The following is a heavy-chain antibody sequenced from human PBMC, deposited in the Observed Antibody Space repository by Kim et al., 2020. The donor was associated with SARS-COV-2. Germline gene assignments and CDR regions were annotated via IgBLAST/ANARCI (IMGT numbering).Heavy chain of an antibody. CDR3: ARHRFGGVIGDFDS. CDR2: IYYSGST. CDR1: GGSISSYY. D-gene: IGHD3-16*02. J-gene: IGHJ4*02. V-gene: IGHV4-59*08. Sequence: SETLSLTCTVSGGSISSYYWSWIRQPPRKGLEWIGYIYYSGSTNYNPSLKTRVTISVDTSKNQFSLKLSSVTAADTAVYYCARHRFGGVIGDFDSWGQGTLVTVSS.